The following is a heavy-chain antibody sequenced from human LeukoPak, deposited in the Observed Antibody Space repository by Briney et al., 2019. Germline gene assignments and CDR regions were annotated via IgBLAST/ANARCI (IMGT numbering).Heavy chain of an antibody. CDR3: ARDLRGSYYYFDY. CDR1: GYSISSGYY. D-gene: IGHD1-26*01. Sequence: SETLSLTCTVSGYSISSGYYWGWIRLPPGKGLEWIGSIYHTGSTYYNPSLKSRVGISLDTSKNQFSLKLSAVTADTAVYYCARDLRGSYYYFDYWGQGTLVAVSS. J-gene: IGHJ4*02. CDR2: IYHTGST. V-gene: IGHV4-38-2*02.